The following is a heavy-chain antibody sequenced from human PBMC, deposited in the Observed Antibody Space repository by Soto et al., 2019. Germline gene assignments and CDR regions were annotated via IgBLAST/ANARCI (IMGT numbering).Heavy chain of an antibody. CDR2: TNAYSGES. CDR3: TRDARQSCGRLGCYHDAY. V-gene: IGHV1-18*04. J-gene: IGHJ4*02. D-gene: IGHD2-15*01. CDR1: GYTFNTYF. Sequence: VQLVQSGSEMREPGASVSISCKASGYTFNTYFISGISWVRQAPGQGLEWVGWTNAYSGESNNPEKFQGRITLTADKSTNTVYLQLSRLGPDDSAVYFCTRDARQSCGRLGCYHDAYGGQGTLFTVSS.